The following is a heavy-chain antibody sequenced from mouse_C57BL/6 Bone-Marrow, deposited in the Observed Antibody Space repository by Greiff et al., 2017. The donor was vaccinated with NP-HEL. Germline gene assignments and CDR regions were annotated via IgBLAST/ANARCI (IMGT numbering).Heavy chain of an antibody. Sequence: EVQLLEPGAELVRPGSSVKMSCKTSGYTFTSYGINWVKQRPGQGLEWIGYIYTGNGYTEYNEKFKGKATLTSDTSSSTAYMQLSSLTSEDSAIKFGAGPTLLLRVWAMDYWGQGTSVTVSS. D-gene: IGHD1-1*01. J-gene: IGHJ4*01. CDR2: IYTGNGYT. CDR3: AGPTLLLRVWAMDY. CDR1: GYTFTSYG. V-gene: IGHV1-58*01.